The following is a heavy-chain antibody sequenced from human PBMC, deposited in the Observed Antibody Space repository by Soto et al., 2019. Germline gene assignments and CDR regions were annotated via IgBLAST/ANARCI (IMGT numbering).Heavy chain of an antibody. V-gene: IGHV3-33*06. CDR2: IWFDGSNK. CDR3: AKDQLGGWDYYYYYYGMDV. CDR1: GFTFSTYG. J-gene: IGHJ6*02. D-gene: IGHD6-19*01. Sequence: QVQLVESGGGVVQPGRSLRLSCAASGFTFSTYGMHWVRQAPGMGLEWVAVIWFDGSNKYYADSVKGRFTISRDNSNNTLFLQMNSLRAEDAAVYYCAKDQLGGWDYYYYYYGMDVWGQGTTVTVSS.